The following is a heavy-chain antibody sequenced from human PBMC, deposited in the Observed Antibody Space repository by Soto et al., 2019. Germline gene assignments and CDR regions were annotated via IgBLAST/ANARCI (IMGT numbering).Heavy chain of an antibody. Sequence: QVQLVQSGAEVKKPGSSVKVSCKASGGTFSSYAISWVRQAPGQGLEWMGWISAYNGNTNYAQKLQGRVTMTTDTSTSTAYMELRSLRSDDTAVYYCARDRGGYCSSTSCPATYYYYGMDVWGQGTTVTVSS. V-gene: IGHV1-18*01. CDR3: ARDRGGYCSSTSCPATYYYYGMDV. CDR1: GGTFSSYA. CDR2: ISAYNGNT. J-gene: IGHJ6*02. D-gene: IGHD2-2*01.